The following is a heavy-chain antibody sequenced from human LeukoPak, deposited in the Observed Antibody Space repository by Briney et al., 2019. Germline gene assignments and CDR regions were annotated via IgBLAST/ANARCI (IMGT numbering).Heavy chain of an antibody. V-gene: IGHV4-4*07. CDR2: IYTSGST. J-gene: IGHJ6*03. CDR1: GGSISSYY. CDR3: ARDSSSWPRATYYFYYMDV. Sequence: PSETLSLTCTVSGGSISSYYWSWIRQPAGKGLEWIGRIYTSGSTNYNPSLKSRVTMSVDTSKNQFSLKLSSVTAADTAVYYCARDSSSWPRATYYFYYMDVWGKGTTVTVSS. D-gene: IGHD6-13*01.